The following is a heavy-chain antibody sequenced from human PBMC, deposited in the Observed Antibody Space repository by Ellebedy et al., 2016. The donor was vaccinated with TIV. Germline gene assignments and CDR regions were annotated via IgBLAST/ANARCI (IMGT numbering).Heavy chain of an antibody. CDR1: GFTFSSYS. CDR2: INNNSNAI. D-gene: IGHD6-13*01. V-gene: IGHV3-48*02. CDR3: AAGAIDY. Sequence: GESLKISXAASGFTFSSYSMNWVRQAPGKGLEWISYINNNSNAIYYADYVKGRFTISRDNARNSLYLQMNSLRDEDTAVYYCAAGAIDYWGQGTLVTVSS. J-gene: IGHJ4*02.